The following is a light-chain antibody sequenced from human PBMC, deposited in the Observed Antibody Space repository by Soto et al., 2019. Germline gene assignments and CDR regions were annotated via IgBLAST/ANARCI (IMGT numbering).Light chain of an antibody. CDR2: NVS. Sequence: QSSLNQPSSVSGSPGPAIALSCNGTSSDVGGYNSVSWYQQHPGKAPKLMIYNVSNRPSGVSDRFSGSKSGNTASLTISGLQAEDEADYYCSSYTSSNPYVFGTGTKVTVL. J-gene: IGLJ1*01. CDR1: SSDVGGYNS. V-gene: IGLV2-14*03. CDR3: SSYTSSNPYV.